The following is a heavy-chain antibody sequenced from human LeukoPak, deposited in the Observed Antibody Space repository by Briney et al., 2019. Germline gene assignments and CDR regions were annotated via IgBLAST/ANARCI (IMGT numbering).Heavy chain of an antibody. CDR1: GFTFSSYA. J-gene: IGHJ4*02. CDR2: ISGSGGST. V-gene: IGHV3-23*01. D-gene: IGHD6-19*01. CDR3: AKDRHSSGWYGGYFDH. Sequence: QPGGSLRLSCAASGFTFSSYAMSWVRQAPGKGLEWVSAISGSGGSTYYADSVKGRFTISRDNSKNTLYLQMNSLRAEDTAVYYCAKDRHSSGWYGGYFDHWGQGTLVTVSS.